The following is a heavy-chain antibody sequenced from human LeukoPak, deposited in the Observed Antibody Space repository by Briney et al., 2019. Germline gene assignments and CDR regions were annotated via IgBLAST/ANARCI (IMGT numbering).Heavy chain of an antibody. V-gene: IGHV3-49*04. Sequence: GRSLRLSCTASGFTFGDYAMSWVRQAPGKGLEWVSFIRSKAYGGTTEYAASVKGRFTISRDDSKSIAFLQMNSLKTEDIAVYYCTRELGYCTNGVCYRAYYFDYWGQGTLVTVSS. CDR2: IRSKAYGGTT. D-gene: IGHD2-8*01. CDR3: TRELGYCTNGVCYRAYYFDY. CDR1: GFTFGDYA. J-gene: IGHJ4*02.